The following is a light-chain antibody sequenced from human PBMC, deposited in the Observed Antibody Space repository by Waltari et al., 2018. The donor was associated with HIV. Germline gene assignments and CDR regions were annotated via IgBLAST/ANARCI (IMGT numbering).Light chain of an antibody. V-gene: IGKV3-15*01. Sequence: EIVMTQSPATLSVSPGERATLSCRASQSVSNNLAWYQQKPGQAPRLLIYGPSTRATGTPARFSASRSGTEFTLTINSLQSEDFAIYYCQKYNEWPRTFGQGTKVEIK. CDR2: GPS. CDR1: QSVSNN. CDR3: QKYNEWPRT. J-gene: IGKJ1*01.